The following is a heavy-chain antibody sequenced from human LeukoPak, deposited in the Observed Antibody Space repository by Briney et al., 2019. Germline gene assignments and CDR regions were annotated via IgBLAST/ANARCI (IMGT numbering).Heavy chain of an antibody. D-gene: IGHD3-22*01. Sequence: GGSLRLSCAASGLTFSTYEMSWVRQAPGKGLEWVSYISSSGSTIFYSDSVKGRFTISRDNAKNSLYLQMNSLRAEDTAVYYCARDHPITMIVVEAYDAFDIWGQGTMVTVSS. CDR1: GLTFSTYE. V-gene: IGHV3-48*03. J-gene: IGHJ3*02. CDR3: ARDHPITMIVVEAYDAFDI. CDR2: ISSSGSTI.